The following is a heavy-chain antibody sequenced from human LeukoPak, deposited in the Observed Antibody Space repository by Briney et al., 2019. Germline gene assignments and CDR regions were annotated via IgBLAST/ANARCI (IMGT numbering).Heavy chain of an antibody. CDR1: GDSIIGYY. V-gene: IGHV4-38-2*02. CDR3: ATFYGDYLVAWDGIDY. CDR2: IYYTGNT. D-gene: IGHD4-17*01. Sequence: SETLSLTCSVSGDSIIGYYWGWIRQPPGKGLEWIGNIYYTGNTYYNPSLKSRVTISVDTSKNQFSLKLSSVTAADTAVYYCATFYGDYLVAWDGIDYWGQGTLVTVSS. J-gene: IGHJ4*02.